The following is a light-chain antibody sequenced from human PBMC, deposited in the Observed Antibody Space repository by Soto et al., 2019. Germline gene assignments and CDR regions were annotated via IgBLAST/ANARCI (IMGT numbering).Light chain of an antibody. Sequence: GTLSLSPGERATLSCRARQSVSSSDLAWYQQKPGQAPRLLIYGASSRATGIPDRFSGSGSGTDFTLTISRLEPEDFAVYYCKQKGRYVCAVGPRHSFG. V-gene: IGKV3-20*01. CDR2: GAS. CDR3: KQKGRYVCAVGPRHS. CDR1: QSVSSSD. J-gene: IGKJ5*01.